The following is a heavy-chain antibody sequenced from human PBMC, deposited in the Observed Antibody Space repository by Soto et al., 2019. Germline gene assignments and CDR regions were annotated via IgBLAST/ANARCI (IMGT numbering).Heavy chain of an antibody. CDR3: ARFDYTPYYYYYGMDV. CDR1: GGSISSYY. D-gene: IGHD4-4*01. CDR2: IYYSGST. J-gene: IGHJ6*02. Sequence: PSETLSLTCTVSGGSISSYYWSWIRQPPGKGLEWIGYIYYSGSTNYNPSLKSRVTISVDTSKNQFSLKLSSVTAADTAVYYCARFDYTPYYYYYGMDVWGQGTTVTVSS. V-gene: IGHV4-59*01.